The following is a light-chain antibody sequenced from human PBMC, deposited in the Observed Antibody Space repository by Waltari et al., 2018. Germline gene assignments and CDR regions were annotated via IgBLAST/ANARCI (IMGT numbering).Light chain of an antibody. CDR2: EAS. CDR1: QNLHKY. J-gene: IGKJ4*01. Sequence: EVVLTQSPASLSSSPGERVTLSCRASQNLHKYLAWYQQKPGQAPRLLIYEASNRATGIPDSFSGSGSGTDFTLTIDSLEPEDFAVYFCQQRSNWPPLTFGGGTKVEIK. CDR3: QQRSNWPPLT. V-gene: IGKV3-11*01.